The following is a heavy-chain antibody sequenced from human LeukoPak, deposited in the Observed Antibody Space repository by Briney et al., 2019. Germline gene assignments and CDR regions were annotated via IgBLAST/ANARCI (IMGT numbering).Heavy chain of an antibody. CDR1: GYNFTSSG. Sequence: GASVKVSCKASGYNFTSSGISWVRQAPGQGLEWMGRIIPIFGTANYAQKFQGRVTITTDESTSTAYMELSSLRSEDTAVYYCARDVRYGSGSYYSKYYFDYWGQGTLVTVSS. CDR3: ARDVRYGSGSYYSKYYFDY. D-gene: IGHD3-10*01. J-gene: IGHJ4*02. CDR2: IIPIFGTA. V-gene: IGHV1-69*05.